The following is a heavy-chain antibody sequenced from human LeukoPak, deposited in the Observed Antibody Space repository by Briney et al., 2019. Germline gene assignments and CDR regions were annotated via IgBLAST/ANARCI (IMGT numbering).Heavy chain of an antibody. Sequence: SETLSLTCTVSGGSISSGGYYWSWIRQHPGKGLEWIGYIYYSGSTYYSPSLKSRVTISVDTSENQFSLKLSSVTAADTAVYYCARRRGSYFDYWGQGTLVTVSS. CDR1: GGSISSGGYY. CDR3: ARRRGSYFDY. V-gene: IGHV4-31*03. D-gene: IGHD3-16*01. CDR2: IYYSGST. J-gene: IGHJ4*02.